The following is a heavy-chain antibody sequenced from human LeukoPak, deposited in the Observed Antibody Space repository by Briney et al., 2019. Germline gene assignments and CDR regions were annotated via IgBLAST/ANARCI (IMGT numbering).Heavy chain of an antibody. D-gene: IGHD3-22*01. J-gene: IGHJ4*02. Sequence: SETLSLTCTVSGGSISSYYWSWLRQPAGKGLDWIGRIYTSGSTNYNPSLKSRVTMSVDTSKNQFSLKLSSVTAADTAVYYCARDEYYYDSSGYYLFDYWGQGTLVTVSS. CDR2: IYTSGST. CDR3: ARDEYYYDSSGYYLFDY. CDR1: GGSISSYY. V-gene: IGHV4-4*07.